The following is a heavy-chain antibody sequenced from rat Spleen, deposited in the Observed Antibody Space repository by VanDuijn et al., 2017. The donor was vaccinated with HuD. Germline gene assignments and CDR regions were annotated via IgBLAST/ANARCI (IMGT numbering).Heavy chain of an antibody. J-gene: IGHJ1*01. V-gene: IGHV3-3*01. Sequence: QLQESGPGLVKPSQSLSLTCSVTGYSITNHYWGWIRKFPGNKLEWMAYITNSGSTYYNPSLRGRLSITRDTSKNQFFLQVNSVTTEDTATYYCARSLSFAHFFWYFDFWGPGTMVTVSS. CDR2: ITNSGST. CDR3: ARSLSFAHFFWYFDF. CDR1: GYSITNHY. D-gene: IGHD3-5*01.